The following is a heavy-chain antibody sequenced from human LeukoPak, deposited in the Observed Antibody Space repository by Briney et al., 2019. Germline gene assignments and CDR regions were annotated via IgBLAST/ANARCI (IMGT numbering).Heavy chain of an antibody. J-gene: IGHJ4*02. Sequence: SETLSLTCTVSGGSISSSSYYWRWIRQPAGKGLEWIGRVYTSGGTNYNPSLQSRVTISVDTSKNQFSLNLSSVTAADTAVYYWARGFGGQEVYDYWGQGTLVTVSS. V-gene: IGHV4-61*02. CDR2: VYTSGGT. CDR3: ARGFGGQEVYDY. D-gene: IGHD2-15*01. CDR1: GGSISSSSYY.